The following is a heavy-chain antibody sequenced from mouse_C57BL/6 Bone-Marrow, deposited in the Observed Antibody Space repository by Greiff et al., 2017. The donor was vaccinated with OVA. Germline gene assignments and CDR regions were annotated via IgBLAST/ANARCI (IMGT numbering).Heavy chain of an antibody. CDR2: IDPSDSYT. Sequence: VQLQQPGAELVKPGASVKLSCKASGYTFTSYWMQWVKQRPGQGLEWIGEIDPSDSYTNYNQKFKGKATLTVDTSSSTAYMQLSSLTSEDSAVYYCARSKGPYYGSKAFAYWGQGTLVTVSA. V-gene: IGHV1-50*01. D-gene: IGHD1-1*01. J-gene: IGHJ3*01. CDR3: ARSKGPYYGSKAFAY. CDR1: GYTFTSYW.